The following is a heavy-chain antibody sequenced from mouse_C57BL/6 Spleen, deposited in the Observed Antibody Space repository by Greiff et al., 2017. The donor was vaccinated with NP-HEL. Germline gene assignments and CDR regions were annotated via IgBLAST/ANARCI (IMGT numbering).Heavy chain of an antibody. J-gene: IGHJ4*01. D-gene: IGHD1-1*01. CDR1: GFTFSSYA. CDR3: ARDSLYGSSLYYAMDY. CDR2: ISDGGSYT. Sequence: EVQLVESGGGLVKPGGSLKLSCAASGFTFSSYAMSWVRQTPEKRLEWVATISDGGSYTYYPDNVKGRFTISRDNAKNNLYLQMSHLKSEDTAMYYCARDSLYGSSLYYAMDYWGQGTSVTVSS. V-gene: IGHV5-4*01.